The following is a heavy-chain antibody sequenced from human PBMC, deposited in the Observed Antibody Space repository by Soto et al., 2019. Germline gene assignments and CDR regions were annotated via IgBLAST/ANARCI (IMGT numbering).Heavy chain of an antibody. J-gene: IGHJ6*02. D-gene: IGHD3-22*01. Sequence: EVQLVESGGGLVKPGGSLRLSCAASGFTFSTYSMNWVRQAPGKGLEWVSSISSSSSYIYYADSVKGRFTISRDNAKNSLYLQMNSLRAEDTAVYYCARGVDYYDPYYSYGMDVWGQGTTVTVS. V-gene: IGHV3-21*01. CDR3: ARGVDYYDPYYSYGMDV. CDR2: ISSSSSYI. CDR1: GFTFSTYS.